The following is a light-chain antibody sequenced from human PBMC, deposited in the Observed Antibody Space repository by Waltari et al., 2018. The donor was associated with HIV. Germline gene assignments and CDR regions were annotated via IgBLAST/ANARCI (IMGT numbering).Light chain of an antibody. Sequence: QSALTQPPSASGSPGQSVTISCTGTSSDVGAYNYVSCFQQHPGKAPKLMIYDVTKWPSGVPDRFSGSKSGNTASLTVSGLQAEDEADYYCASHAGSKDVFGGGTRLTVL. CDR3: ASHAGSKDV. CDR2: DVT. J-gene: IGLJ2*01. CDR1: SSDVGAYNY. V-gene: IGLV2-8*01.